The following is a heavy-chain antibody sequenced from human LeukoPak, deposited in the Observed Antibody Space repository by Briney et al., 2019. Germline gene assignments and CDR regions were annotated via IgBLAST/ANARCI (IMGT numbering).Heavy chain of an antibody. CDR3: ARPQDHGGNVENFNT. J-gene: IGHJ3*02. Sequence: ASVKVSCKASGYTFTAYYIHWVRQAPGQGLEWMGWINPNSGGTNYALKFRGRVTMTRDTSISTASMELSRLISDDTAVYYCARPQDHGGNVENFNTWGQGTMVTVSS. CDR2: INPNSGGT. D-gene: IGHD4-23*01. CDR1: GYTFTAYY. V-gene: IGHV1-2*02.